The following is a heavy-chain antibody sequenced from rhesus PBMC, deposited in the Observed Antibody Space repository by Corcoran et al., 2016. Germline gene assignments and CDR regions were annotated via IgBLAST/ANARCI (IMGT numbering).Heavy chain of an antibody. Sequence: VQLQASGPGVVKPSETLSLPCAVSGGSISSGCDWSCIRQPPGKGLEWIGYIYGSSGSTNDNPSLKNRVTISKDASKNQFSLKLSSVTAADTAVYYCARGPIAAAGEYFEFWGQGALVTVSS. V-gene: IGHV4-76*01. D-gene: IGHD6-31*01. CDR2: IYGSSGST. CDR1: GGSISSGCD. J-gene: IGHJ1*01. CDR3: ARGPIAAAGEYFEF.